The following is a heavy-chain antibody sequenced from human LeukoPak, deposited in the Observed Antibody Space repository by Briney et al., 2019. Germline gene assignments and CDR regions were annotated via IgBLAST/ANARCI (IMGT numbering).Heavy chain of an antibody. Sequence: ASVKVSCKASGYTFTRYYMHWVRQAPGQGLEWMGIINPSGGSTSYAQKFQGRVTMTRDTSTSTVYMELSSLRSEDTAVYYCARGLQLWPDYYYYYMDVWGKGTTVTVSS. J-gene: IGHJ6*03. V-gene: IGHV1-46*01. CDR1: GYTFTRYY. D-gene: IGHD5-18*01. CDR2: INPSGGST. CDR3: ARGLQLWPDYYYYYMDV.